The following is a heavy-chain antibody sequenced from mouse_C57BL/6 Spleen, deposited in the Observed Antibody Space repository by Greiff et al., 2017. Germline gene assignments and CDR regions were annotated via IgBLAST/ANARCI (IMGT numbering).Heavy chain of an antibody. CDR2: IWSDGST. V-gene: IGHV2-6-1*01. CDR3: ARHRDYYSSSYSYAMGY. J-gene: IGHJ4*01. Sequence: VQLQQSGPGLVAPSQSLSLSCTVSGFSLTSYGVHWVRQPPGKGLEWLVVIWSDGSTTNDSALKSRLSISKDNSKSHVFLKMNSLQTDDTAMYYCARHRDYYSSSYSYAMGYWGQGTSVTVSS. D-gene: IGHD1-1*01. CDR1: GFSLTSYG.